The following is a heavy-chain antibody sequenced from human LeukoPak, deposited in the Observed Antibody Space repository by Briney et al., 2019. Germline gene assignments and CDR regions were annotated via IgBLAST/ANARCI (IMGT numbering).Heavy chain of an antibody. CDR2: TYYRSKWNN. CDR3: ARYSGLGVPDY. D-gene: IGHD2-21*01. V-gene: IGHV6-1*01. J-gene: IGHJ4*02. Sequence: SQTLSLTCAISGDSLSSKSAAWIWIRQSPSRGLDWLGRTYYRSKWNNDYAVSMRGRITINPDTSKNQFPLLLNSVTPEDTAMYYCARYSGLGVPDYWGQGTLVTVSS. CDR1: GDSLSSKSAA.